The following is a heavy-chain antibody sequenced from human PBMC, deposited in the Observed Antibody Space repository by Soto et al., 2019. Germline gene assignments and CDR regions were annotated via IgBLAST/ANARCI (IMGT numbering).Heavy chain of an antibody. V-gene: IGHV2-5*02. D-gene: IGHD6-19*01. Sequence: QITLKESGPTLVKPTQTLTLTCTFSGFSLSTSGVGVGWIRQPPGKALEWLALIYWDDDKRYSPSLNSRLTITKATSKNQVVLPTTDMDPVDTAPYSCAHLSDGWDVWLDSWGQGILVTVSS. J-gene: IGHJ4*02. CDR1: GFSLSTSGVG. CDR3: AHLSDGWDVWLDS. CDR2: IYWDDDK.